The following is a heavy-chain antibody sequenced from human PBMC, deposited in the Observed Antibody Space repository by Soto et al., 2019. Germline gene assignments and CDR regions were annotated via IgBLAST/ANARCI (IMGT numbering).Heavy chain of an antibody. D-gene: IGHD3-22*01. CDR2: ISAYNGNT. Sequence: ASVKVSCKASGYSFATSGISWVRQAPGQGLEWMGWISAYNGNTNYEQKLQDRVTMTTDTSTSTAYLELRSLRSDDTAVYYCARAGHYYDSSGYATWGQGTLVTVSS. V-gene: IGHV1-18*01. CDR1: GYSFATSG. J-gene: IGHJ5*02. CDR3: ARAGHYYDSSGYAT.